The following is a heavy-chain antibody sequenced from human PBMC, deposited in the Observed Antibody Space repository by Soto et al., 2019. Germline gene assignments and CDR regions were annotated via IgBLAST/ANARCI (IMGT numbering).Heavy chain of an antibody. Sequence: ASVKVSCKASGYTLTSYYLRCGRQAPGPGPEWMGIINPSGGITNDAQKFQDRVTMTSDTSTSTVYMELSSLRSEDTAVYYCARGISTTRYYYYYGMDVWGQGTTVTVSS. CDR3: ARGISTTRYYYYYGMDV. J-gene: IGHJ6*02. V-gene: IGHV1-46*01. D-gene: IGHD2-2*01. CDR2: INPSGGIT. CDR1: GYTLTSYY.